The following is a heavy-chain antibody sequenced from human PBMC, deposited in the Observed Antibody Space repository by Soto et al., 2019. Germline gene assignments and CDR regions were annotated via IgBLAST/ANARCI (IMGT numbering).Heavy chain of an antibody. J-gene: IGHJ4*02. CDR2: IIPIFGTA. V-gene: IGHV1-69*06. CDR3: TRVGGYSKTDY. CDR1: GGTFSSYA. D-gene: IGHD3-22*01. Sequence: GASVKVSCKASGGTFSSYAISWVRQAPGQGLEWMGGIIPIFGTANYAQKFQGRVTITADKSTSTAYMELSSLRSEDTAVYYCTRVGGYSKTDYWGRGTLVTVSS.